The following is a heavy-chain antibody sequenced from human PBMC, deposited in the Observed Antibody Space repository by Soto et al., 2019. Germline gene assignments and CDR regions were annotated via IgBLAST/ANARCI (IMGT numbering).Heavy chain of an antibody. CDR3: AKENGYSSSWFEFDY. D-gene: IGHD6-13*01. CDR1: GFTFSSYA. J-gene: IGHJ4*02. Sequence: EVQLLESGGGLVQPGGSLRLSCTASGFTFSSYAMSWVRQAPGKGLVWVSAISGRGGSTYYADSVKGRFTISRDNSKETLYVQMNRLRAEDTAVYYCAKENGYSSSWFEFDYWGQGTLVTVSS. CDR2: ISGRGGST. V-gene: IGHV3-23*01.